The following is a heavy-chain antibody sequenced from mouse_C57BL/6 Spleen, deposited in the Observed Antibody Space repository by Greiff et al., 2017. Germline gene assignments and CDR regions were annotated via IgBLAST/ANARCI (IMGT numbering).Heavy chain of an antibody. CDR2: ISYDGSN. V-gene: IGHV3-6*01. CDR1: GYSITSGYY. J-gene: IGHJ4*01. D-gene: IGHD2-4*01. Sequence: VQLQESGPGLVKPSQSLSLTCSVTGYSITSGYYWNWIRQFPGNKLEWMGYISYDGSNNYNPSLKNRISITRDTSKNQFFLKLNSVTTEDTATYYCARYDYPGAMDDWGQGTSVTVSS. CDR3: ARYDYPGAMDD.